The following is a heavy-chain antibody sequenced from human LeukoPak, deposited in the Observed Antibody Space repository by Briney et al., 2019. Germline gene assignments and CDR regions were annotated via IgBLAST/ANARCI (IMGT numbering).Heavy chain of an antibody. Sequence: PSETLSLTCAVHGGSFSGYYWNWIRKPPGKGLEWMGEINHSGSTNYNPSLKSRVTISVDTSKNQFSLKLSSVTAADTAVYYCATTVDSSGYHNWFDPWGQGTLVTVSS. CDR1: GGSFSGYY. V-gene: IGHV4-34*01. J-gene: IGHJ5*02. CDR2: INHSGST. CDR3: ATTVDSSGYHNWFDP. D-gene: IGHD3-22*01.